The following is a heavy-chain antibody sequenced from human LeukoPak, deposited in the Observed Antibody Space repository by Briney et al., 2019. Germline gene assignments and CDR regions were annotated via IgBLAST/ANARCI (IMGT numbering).Heavy chain of an antibody. D-gene: IGHD6-13*01. J-gene: IGHJ4*02. Sequence: ASVRVSCKASGYTFTTYGITWVRQAPGQGLEWMGWTSAHNGNTKYVQKLQGRVTMTTDTSTRTAYTELRSLRSDDTAVYYCARDTIAADFIDYWGQGTLVTVSS. V-gene: IGHV1-18*01. CDR2: TSAHNGNT. CDR3: ARDTIAADFIDY. CDR1: GYTFTTYG.